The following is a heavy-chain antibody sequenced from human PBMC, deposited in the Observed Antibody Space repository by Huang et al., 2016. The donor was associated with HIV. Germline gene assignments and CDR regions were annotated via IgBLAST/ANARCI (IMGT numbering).Heavy chain of an antibody. D-gene: IGHD6-13*01. CDR1: GFTFSSYS. J-gene: IGHJ6*03. CDR2: VSSSRSTR. Sequence: EVQLVESGGGLVQPGGSLRLSCAASGFTFSSYSMNWVRQAPGKGLGWVSYVSSSRSTRYYADSVKGRFTISRDNGKNSLYLQMNSLRAEDTAVYYCARGDSSSWYQMHYYYYMDVWGKGTTVTVSS. CDR3: ARGDSSSWYQMHYYYYMDV. V-gene: IGHV3-48*01.